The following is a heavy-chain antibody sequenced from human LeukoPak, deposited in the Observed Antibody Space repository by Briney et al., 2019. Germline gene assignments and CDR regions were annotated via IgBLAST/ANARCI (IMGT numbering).Heavy chain of an antibody. CDR3: AGSTHWNYDSGAFDI. Sequence: PSETLSLTCTVSGGSISSYYWSWIRQPPGKGLEWIGYIYYSGSANYNPSLKSRVTISVDTSKNQVSLRLSSVTAADTAVYYCAGSTHWNYDSGAFDIWGQGTMVTVSS. V-gene: IGHV4-59*08. J-gene: IGHJ3*02. CDR2: IYYSGSA. D-gene: IGHD3-22*01. CDR1: GGSISSYY.